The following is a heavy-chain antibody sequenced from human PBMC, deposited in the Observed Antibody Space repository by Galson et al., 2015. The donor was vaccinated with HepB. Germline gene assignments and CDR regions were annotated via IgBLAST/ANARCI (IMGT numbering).Heavy chain of an antibody. D-gene: IGHD3-22*01. CDR2: ISYDGTNK. CDR1: EFDFSSYG. J-gene: IGHJ6*02. CDR3: AKDAIVGVNGVAYYFYGMDV. V-gene: IGHV3-30*18. Sequence: LRLSCAASEFDFSSYGMHWVRQAPGKGLEWVAVISYDGTNKNYADSVKGRFTISRDNSKNTLYLQMNSLRAEDTAVYYCAKDAIVGVNGVAYYFYGMDVWGQGTTVTVSS.